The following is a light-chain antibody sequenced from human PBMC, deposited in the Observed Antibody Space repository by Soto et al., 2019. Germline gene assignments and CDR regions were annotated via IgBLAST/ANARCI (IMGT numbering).Light chain of an antibody. CDR2: RSD. V-gene: IGLV1-40*01. J-gene: IGLJ3*02. CDR1: SSNIGAGYD. CDR3: ATWEDSVFGPV. Sequence: QSVLTQPPSVSGAPGQRVTISCTGSSSNIGAGYDVHWYQQLPGTAPKLLIYRSDQRPSGIPDRFSGSKSGTSASLAISGLQSEDEADYHCATWEDSVFGPVFGGGTQLTVL.